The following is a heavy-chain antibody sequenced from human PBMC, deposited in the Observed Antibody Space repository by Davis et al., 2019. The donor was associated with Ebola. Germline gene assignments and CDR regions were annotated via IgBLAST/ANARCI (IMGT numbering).Heavy chain of an antibody. V-gene: IGHV4-34*01. Sequence: MPSETLSLTCAVYGGSFSGYYWSWIRQPPGTGLEWIGEINHSGSTNYNPSLKSRVTISVDTSKNQFSLKLSSVTAADTAVYYCARVRGGRPYCTNGVCLAYYYYYGMDVWGQGTTVTVSS. CDR3: ARVRGGRPYCTNGVCLAYYYYYGMDV. J-gene: IGHJ6*02. CDR2: INHSGST. D-gene: IGHD2-8*01. CDR1: GGSFSGYY.